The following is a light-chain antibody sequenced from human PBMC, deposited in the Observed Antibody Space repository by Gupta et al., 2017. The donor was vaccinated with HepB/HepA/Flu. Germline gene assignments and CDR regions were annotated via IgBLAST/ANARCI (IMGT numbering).Light chain of an antibody. CDR2: WAS. CDR1: QSVLYSSNNKNY. Sequence: DIVMTQSPASLAVSLGERATINCKSSQSVLYSSNNKNYLAWYQQKPGQPPKLLIYWASTRESGVPDRFSGSGSGTDFTLTIGSLQAEDVAVYYCQQYYSTPCSFGQGTKLEIK. CDR3: QQYYSTPCS. J-gene: IGKJ2*04. V-gene: IGKV4-1*01.